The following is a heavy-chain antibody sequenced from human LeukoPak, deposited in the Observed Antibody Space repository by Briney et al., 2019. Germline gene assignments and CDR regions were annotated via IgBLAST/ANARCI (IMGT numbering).Heavy chain of an antibody. Sequence: PSETLSLTCTVSGGSISSYYWSWIRQPPGKGLEWIGYIYYSGSTNYNPSLKSRVTISVDTSKNQFSLKLSSVTAEDTAVYYCARSKRGSTFDYWGQGTLVTVSS. CDR2: IYYSGST. D-gene: IGHD3-10*01. CDR3: ARSKRGSTFDY. J-gene: IGHJ4*02. V-gene: IGHV4-59*01. CDR1: GGSISSYY.